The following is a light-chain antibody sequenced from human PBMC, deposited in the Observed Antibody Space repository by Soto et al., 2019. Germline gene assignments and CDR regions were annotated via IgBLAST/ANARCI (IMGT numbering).Light chain of an antibody. Sequence: QSALTQPASVSGSPGQSITISCTGTSSDVGRYNHVSWYQIHPGKAPKLIIYEVTSRPSGVSYRFSGSKSGNSASLTISGLQAEDEADYYCSSYASSSSYVFGGGTKVTVL. CDR2: EVT. CDR3: SSYASSSSYV. CDR1: SSDVGRYNH. J-gene: IGLJ1*01. V-gene: IGLV2-14*01.